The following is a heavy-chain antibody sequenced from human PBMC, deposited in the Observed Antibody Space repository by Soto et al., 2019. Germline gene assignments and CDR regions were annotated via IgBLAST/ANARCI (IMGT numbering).Heavy chain of an antibody. CDR1: GFTFSSYA. J-gene: IGHJ4*02. V-gene: IGHV3-30-3*01. Sequence: GGSLRLSCAASGFTFSSYAMHWVRQAPGKGLEWVAVISYDGSNKYYADSVKGRFTISRDNSKNTLYLQMNSLRAEDTAVYYCAREAEGSGSRGLFDYWGRGTLVTVSS. CDR2: ISYDGSNK. D-gene: IGHD3-10*01. CDR3: AREAEGSGSRGLFDY.